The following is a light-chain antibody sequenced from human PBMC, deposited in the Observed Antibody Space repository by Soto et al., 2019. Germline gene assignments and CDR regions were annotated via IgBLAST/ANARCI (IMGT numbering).Light chain of an antibody. Sequence: QAVVTQPPSVSGAPGQRVTISCTGNSSNIGAGYDVHWYQQLRGTAPKLLIYGNNNRPSGVPDRFSGSKSGPSASLAITGLQAEDEADYYCQSYDSSLNDEIFGGGTKLTVL. V-gene: IGLV1-40*01. CDR2: GNN. CDR3: QSYDSSLNDEI. CDR1: SSNIGAGYD. J-gene: IGLJ2*01.